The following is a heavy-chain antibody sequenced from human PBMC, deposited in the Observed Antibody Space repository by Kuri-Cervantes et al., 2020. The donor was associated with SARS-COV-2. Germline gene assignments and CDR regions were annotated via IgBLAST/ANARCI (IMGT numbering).Heavy chain of an antibody. Sequence: SGPTLVKPTQTLTLTCTFSGFSLSTSGVGVGWIRQPPGKALEWLALIYWDDDKRYGSSLKSRLTITRDTSKNQVVLTMTNMDPVDTATYDCAQVTTQEFDYWGQGTLVTVSS. CDR1: GFSLSTSGVG. CDR3: AQVTTQEFDY. CDR2: IYWDDDK. J-gene: IGHJ4*02. D-gene: IGHD4-17*01. V-gene: IGHV2-5*05.